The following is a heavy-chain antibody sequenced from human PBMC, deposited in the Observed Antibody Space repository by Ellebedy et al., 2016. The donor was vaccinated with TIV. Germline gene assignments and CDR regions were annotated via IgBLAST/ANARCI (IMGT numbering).Heavy chain of an antibody. CDR3: AKSLESYDRFDY. CDR2: ISGSGGST. V-gene: IGHV3-23*01. CDR1: GFTFSSYA. D-gene: IGHD1-26*01. Sequence: GESLKISXAASGFTFSSYAMSWVRQAPGKGLEWVSAISGSGGSTYYADSVKGRFTISRDNSKNTLYLQMNSLRAEDTAVYYCAKSLESYDRFDYWGQGTLVTVSS. J-gene: IGHJ4*02.